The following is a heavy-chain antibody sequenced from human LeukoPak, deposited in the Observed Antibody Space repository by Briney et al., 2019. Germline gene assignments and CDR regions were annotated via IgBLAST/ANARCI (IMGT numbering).Heavy chain of an antibody. J-gene: IGHJ4*02. Sequence: GGSLRLSCAASGFTLSSTWMSWVRQAPGKGLEWVANIKQDGSEKYYVDSVKGRFTISRDNAKNSLYLQMNSLRAEDTAVYYCARDRDSSSSFDYWGQGTLVTVSS. CDR2: IKQDGSEK. V-gene: IGHV3-7*05. CDR3: ARDRDSSSSFDY. D-gene: IGHD6-6*01. CDR1: GFTLSSTW.